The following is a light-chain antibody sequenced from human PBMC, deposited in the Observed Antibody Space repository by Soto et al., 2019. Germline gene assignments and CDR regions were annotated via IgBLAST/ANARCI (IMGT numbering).Light chain of an antibody. CDR1: QTVSRRY. CDR2: GTS. V-gene: IGKV3D-7*01. Sequence: EIVLTQSPVTLSLSPGERATLSCRASQTVSRRYLSWFQQKPGQAPRLLIYGTSTRATGIPVRSSGSGSGTDFTLIISSHSEECFVVYLCQQDITPPWTFGQGTKVDIK. CDR3: QQDITPPWT. J-gene: IGKJ1*01.